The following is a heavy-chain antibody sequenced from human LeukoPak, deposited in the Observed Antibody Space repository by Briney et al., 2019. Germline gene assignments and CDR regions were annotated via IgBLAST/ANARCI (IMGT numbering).Heavy chain of an antibody. D-gene: IGHD3-3*01. Sequence: PGGSLRLSCAASGFTFSSYWMHWVRQAPGKGLVWVSRINSDGTSTTHADSVKGRFIISRDNAKNTLYLQMNSLRAEDTAVYYCVRDISPPAISSSDYWGQGTQVTVS. CDR2: INSDGTST. J-gene: IGHJ4*02. CDR3: VRDISPPAISSSDY. CDR1: GFTFSSYW. V-gene: IGHV3-74*01.